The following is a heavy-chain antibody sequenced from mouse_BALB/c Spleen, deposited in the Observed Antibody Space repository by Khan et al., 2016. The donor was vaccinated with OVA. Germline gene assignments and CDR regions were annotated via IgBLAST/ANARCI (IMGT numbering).Heavy chain of an antibody. Sequence: VQLQQSGPELVKPGASVKMSCKASGYTFTSYVIHWVKQRPGQGLEWIGYIYPYNDDTKYNEKFKGKATLTTDKSSSPAYMDLSSMTSEAYAVDCCASNFRSAVYFDYWGQGTTLTFSS. J-gene: IGHJ2*01. CDR1: GYTFTSYV. D-gene: IGHD4-1*02. CDR2: IYPYNDDT. V-gene: IGHV1S136*01. CDR3: ASNFRSAVYFDY.